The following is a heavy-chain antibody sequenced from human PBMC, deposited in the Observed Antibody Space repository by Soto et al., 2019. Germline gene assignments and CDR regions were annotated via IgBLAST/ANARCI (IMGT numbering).Heavy chain of an antibody. Sequence: PGGSLRLSCAASGFIFSSDWMHWVRQAPGRGLEWLANIKEDGSEKYYVDSLKGRFTISRDNAKNSLYVQMNSLRVEDTAVYYCAKDRSSGTYPYYYNGMDVWGQGTTVTVS. V-gene: IGHV3-7*01. D-gene: IGHD3-10*01. CDR2: IKEDGSEK. CDR1: GFIFSSDW. CDR3: AKDRSSGTYPYYYNGMDV. J-gene: IGHJ6*02.